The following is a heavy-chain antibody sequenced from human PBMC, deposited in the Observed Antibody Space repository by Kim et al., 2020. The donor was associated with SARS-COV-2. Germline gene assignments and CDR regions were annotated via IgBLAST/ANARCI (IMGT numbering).Heavy chain of an antibody. Sequence: GRFTISRDNAKNSLYLQMNSLRAEDTAVYYCATSLYSGSYYRAWYYGMDVWGRGTTVTVSS. J-gene: IGHJ6*02. V-gene: IGHV3-11*06. CDR3: ATSLYSGSYYRAWYYGMDV. D-gene: IGHD1-26*01.